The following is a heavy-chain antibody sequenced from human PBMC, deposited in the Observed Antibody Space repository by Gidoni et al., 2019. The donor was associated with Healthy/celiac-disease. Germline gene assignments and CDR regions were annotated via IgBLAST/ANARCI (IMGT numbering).Heavy chain of an antibody. CDR1: GFTFSSYS. CDR3: ARDRAPVGATPPGY. D-gene: IGHD1-26*01. V-gene: IGHV3-21*01. J-gene: IGHJ4*02. CDR2: ISSSSSYI. Sequence: EVQLVESGGGLVKPGGSLRLSCAASGFTFSSYSMNWVRQAPGKGLEWVSSISSSSSYIYYADSVKGRFTISRDNAKNSLYLQMNSLRAEDTAVYYCARDRAPVGATPPGYWGQGTLVTVSS.